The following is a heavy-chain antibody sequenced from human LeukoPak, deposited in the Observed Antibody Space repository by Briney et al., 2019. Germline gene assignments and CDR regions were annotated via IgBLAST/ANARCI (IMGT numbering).Heavy chain of an antibody. CDR3: AVLDGGVTFDI. CDR1: GCIFSSYE. D-gene: IGHD2-8*02. J-gene: IGHJ3*02. Sequence: GGSLRLSCAASGCIFSSYEMTWVRQAPGKGLEWVSHISSRGKTIYYADSVKGRFTISRDNAKNSLFLQMNSLRAEDTAVYYCAVLDGGVTFDIWGQGTMVTVSS. CDR2: ISSRGKTI. V-gene: IGHV3-48*03.